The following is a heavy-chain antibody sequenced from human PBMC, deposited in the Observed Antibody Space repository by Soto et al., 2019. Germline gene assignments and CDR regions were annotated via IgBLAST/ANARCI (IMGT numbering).Heavy chain of an antibody. Sequence: EVPLLESGGGLVQPGGSLRLSCAASGFTFSSYAMSWVRQAPGKGLEWVSAISGSGGSTYYADSVKGRFTISRDNSKNTLYLQMNSLRAEDTAVYYCAKAILWFGEATKTGNDYWGQGTLVTVSS. D-gene: IGHD3-10*01. V-gene: IGHV3-23*01. CDR2: ISGSGGST. J-gene: IGHJ4*02. CDR1: GFTFSSYA. CDR3: AKAILWFGEATKTGNDY.